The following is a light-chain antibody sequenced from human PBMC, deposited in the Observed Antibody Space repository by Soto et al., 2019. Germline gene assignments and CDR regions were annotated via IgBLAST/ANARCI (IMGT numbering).Light chain of an antibody. CDR3: SSYTSNSTPV. CDR2: EVT. CDR1: SSDVGGYAY. J-gene: IGLJ2*01. Sequence: QSALTQPASVSGSPGQSITISCTGTSSDVGGYAYVSWYQQYPGKAPKLVISEVTNRPSGISHRFSGSRSGNTASLAISGLQAEDEADYYCSSYTSNSTPVFGAGTKLTVL. V-gene: IGLV2-14*01.